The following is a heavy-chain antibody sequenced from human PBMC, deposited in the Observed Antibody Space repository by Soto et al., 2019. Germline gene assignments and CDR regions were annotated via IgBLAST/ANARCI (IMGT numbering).Heavy chain of an antibody. CDR2: IYYSGST. CDR3: GRDGYNGFDY. CDR1: GGSISGADNY. J-gene: IGHJ4*02. V-gene: IGHV4-30-4*01. D-gene: IGHD5-12*01. Sequence: KPSETLSLTCTVSGGSISGADNYWSWIRQPPGKGLEWIGYIYYSGSTYYNPSLKSRVTMSVDTSKKQLSLKLSSVTAAETAVYYCGRDGYNGFDYCGQGTLVTVSS.